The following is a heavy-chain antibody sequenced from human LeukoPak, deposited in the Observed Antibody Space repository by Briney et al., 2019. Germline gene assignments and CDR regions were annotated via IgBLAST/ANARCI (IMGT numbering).Heavy chain of an antibody. CDR1: GGSISSSS. J-gene: IGHJ4*02. V-gene: IGHV3-48*02. CDR3: ARVVRFLEWLYQDY. D-gene: IGHD3-3*01. CDR2: ISSSSSTI. Sequence: PSETLSLTCTVSGGSISSSSVYWGWIRQPPGKGLEWVSYISSSSSTIYYADSVKGRFTISRDNAKNSLYLQMNSLRDEDTAVYYCARVVRFLEWLYQDYWGQGTLVTVSS.